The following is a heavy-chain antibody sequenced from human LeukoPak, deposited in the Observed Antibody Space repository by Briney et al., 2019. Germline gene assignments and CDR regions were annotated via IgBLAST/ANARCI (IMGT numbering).Heavy chain of an antibody. CDR3: ARGAAVAGRSPIDY. CDR2: INPNSGDT. V-gene: IGHV1-2*02. J-gene: IGHJ4*02. CDR1: GYTFTGYY. D-gene: IGHD6-19*01. Sequence: GASVKVSCKASGYTFTGYYMHWVRQAPGQGLEWMGWINPNSGDTNYAQKLQGRVTMTTDTSTSTAYMELRSLRSDDTAAYYCARGAAVAGRSPIDYWGQGTLVTVSS.